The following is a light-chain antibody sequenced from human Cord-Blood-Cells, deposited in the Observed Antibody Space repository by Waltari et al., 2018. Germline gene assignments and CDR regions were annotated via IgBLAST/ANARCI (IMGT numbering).Light chain of an antibody. V-gene: IGLV2-11*01. Sequence: QSALTQPRSLSGSPGQSVTISCTGTSSDVGGYNYVYWYQQHPGKATKLMIYDVSKRPSGVPDRFSGSKSGNPASLTISGLGAEDEADYYCFAYAGSYTVVFGGGTKLTVL. CDR1: SSDVGGYNY. CDR3: FAYAGSYTVV. J-gene: IGLJ2*01. CDR2: DVS.